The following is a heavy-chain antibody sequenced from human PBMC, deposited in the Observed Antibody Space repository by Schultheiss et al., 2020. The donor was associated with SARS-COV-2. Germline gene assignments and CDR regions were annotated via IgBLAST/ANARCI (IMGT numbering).Heavy chain of an antibody. J-gene: IGHJ4*02. Sequence: SETLSLTCTVSGGSISSYYWSWIRQPPGKGLEWIGYIYYSGSTNYNPSLKSRVTISVDTSKNQFSLKLSSVTAADTAVYYCARAQWLRGDFDYWGQGTLVPVSS. CDR2: IYYSGST. CDR1: GGSISSYY. D-gene: IGHD5-12*01. CDR3: ARAQWLRGDFDY. V-gene: IGHV4-59*01.